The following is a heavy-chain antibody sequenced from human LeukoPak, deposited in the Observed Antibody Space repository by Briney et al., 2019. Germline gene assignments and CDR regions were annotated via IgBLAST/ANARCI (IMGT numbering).Heavy chain of an antibody. V-gene: IGHV3-23*01. D-gene: IGHD2-2*01. CDR1: GFTSSDYT. Sequence: GGSLRLSCAASGFTSSDYTMNWVRQAPGKELEWVSGISVSDDSTYYADSVKGRFTMSRDNSNNMLYLQMNSLRAEDTAVYYCAKDRFCSSTNCPYDQWGQGTLVTVSS. CDR3: AKDRFCSSTNCPYDQ. CDR2: ISVSDDST. J-gene: IGHJ5*02.